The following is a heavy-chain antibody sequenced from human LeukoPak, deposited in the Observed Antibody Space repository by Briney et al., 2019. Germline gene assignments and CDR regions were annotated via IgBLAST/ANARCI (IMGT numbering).Heavy chain of an antibody. CDR3: AKVISSYSGYDSY. V-gene: IGHV3-23*01. CDR2: ISNGGHHT. CDR1: GFMFSTYA. D-gene: IGHD5-12*01. Sequence: PGGSLRLSCAASGFMFSTYAMSWVRQAPGKGLEWVSSISNGGHHTYYADSVRGRFTISRDNSKNTLYLQMDSLRAEDTAVYFCAKVISSYSGYDSYWGQGTLVTVSS. J-gene: IGHJ4*02.